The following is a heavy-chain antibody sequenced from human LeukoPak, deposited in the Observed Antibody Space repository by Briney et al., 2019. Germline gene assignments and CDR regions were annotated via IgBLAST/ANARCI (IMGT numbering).Heavy chain of an antibody. V-gene: IGHV4-39*01. D-gene: IGHD1/OR15-1a*01. J-gene: IGHJ5*02. CDR1: GASISSSSYF. CDR3: ARHWNNNWGCNWFDP. CDR2: IHYSGST. Sequence: SQTLSLTCAVSGASISSSSYFWGWIRQPPGKGLEWIGSIHYSGSTYYNPSLKSRVTISVDTSKNQFSLKLSSVTAADTALYYCARHWNNNWGCNWFDPWGQGTLVTVSS.